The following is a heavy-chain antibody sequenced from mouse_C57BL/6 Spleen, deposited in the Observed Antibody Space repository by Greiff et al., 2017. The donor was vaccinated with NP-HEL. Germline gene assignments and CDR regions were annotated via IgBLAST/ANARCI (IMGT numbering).Heavy chain of an antibody. J-gene: IGHJ4*01. CDR2: IYPGDGDT. Sequence: QVQLQQSGPELVKPGASVKISCKASGYAFSSSWMNWVKQRPGKGLEWIGRIYPGDGDTNYNGKFKGKATLTADKSSSTAYMQLSSLTSEDSAVYFCAHTMGDHWGQGTSVTVSS. CDR3: AHTMGDH. CDR1: GYAFSSSW. V-gene: IGHV1-82*01. D-gene: IGHD1-1*02.